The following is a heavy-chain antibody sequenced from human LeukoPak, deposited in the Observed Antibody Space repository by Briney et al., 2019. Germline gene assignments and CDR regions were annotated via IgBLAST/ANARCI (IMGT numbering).Heavy chain of an antibody. CDR1: GFTFSSYD. J-gene: IGHJ6*02. CDR2: IGTAGDT. V-gene: IGHV3-13*04. CDR3: ARGPGYYYGMDV. Sequence: PGGSLRLSCAASGFTFSSYDMHWVRQATGKDLEWVSAIGTAGDTYYPGSVKGRFTISRENAKNSLYLQMNSLRAGDTAVYYCARGPGYYYGMDVWGQGTTVTVSS.